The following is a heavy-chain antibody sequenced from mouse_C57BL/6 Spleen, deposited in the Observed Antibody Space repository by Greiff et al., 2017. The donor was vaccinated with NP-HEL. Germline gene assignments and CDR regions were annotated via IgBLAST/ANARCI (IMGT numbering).Heavy chain of an antibody. CDR3: AREESTYDAIDY. CDR2: INPGSGGT. Sequence: QVQLQQSGAELVRPGTSVKVSCKASGYAFTNYLIEWVKQRPGQGLEWIGVINPGSGGTNYNEKFKGKATLTVDKSSSTAYMQLSSLTSEDAAVYSWAREESTYDAIDYWGQGTSVTVSS. J-gene: IGHJ4*01. D-gene: IGHD5-1*01. V-gene: IGHV1-54*01. CDR1: GYAFTNYL.